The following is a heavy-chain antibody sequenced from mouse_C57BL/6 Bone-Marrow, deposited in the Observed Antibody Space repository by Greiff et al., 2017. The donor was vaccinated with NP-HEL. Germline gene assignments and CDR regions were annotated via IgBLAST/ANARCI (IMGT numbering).Heavy chain of an antibody. CDR2: ISSGGSYT. J-gene: IGHJ3*01. Sequence: EVKLMESGGDLVKPGGSLKLSCAASGFTFSSYGMSWVRQTPDKRLEWVATISSGGSYTYYPDSVKGRFTISRDNAKNTLYLQMSSLKSEDTAIYYCASPYYYGSSRPGCAYWGQGTLVTVSA. CDR1: GFTFSSYG. CDR3: ASPYYYGSSRPGCAY. V-gene: IGHV5-6*01. D-gene: IGHD1-1*01.